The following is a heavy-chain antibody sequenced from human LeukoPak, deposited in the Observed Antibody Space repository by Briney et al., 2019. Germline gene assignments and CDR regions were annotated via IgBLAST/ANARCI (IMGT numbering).Heavy chain of an antibody. CDR3: ARPAYCGGNCYYFPDY. V-gene: IGHV3-30*02. Sequence: GGSLRLSCAASGFSFSNYGMHWVRQAPGKGLEWVAFIRYDGSNKYYADSVKGRFTISRDNSKNTLYLQMNSLRAEDTAVYYCARPAYCGGNCYYFPDYWGQGTLVTVSS. CDR2: IRYDGSNK. CDR1: GFSFSNYG. D-gene: IGHD2-21*02. J-gene: IGHJ4*02.